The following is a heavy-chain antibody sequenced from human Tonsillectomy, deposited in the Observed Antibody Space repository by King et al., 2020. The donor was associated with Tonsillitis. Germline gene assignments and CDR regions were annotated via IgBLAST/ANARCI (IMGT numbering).Heavy chain of an antibody. CDR1: GFTFSTYS. Sequence: VQLVQSGGGLVKPGGSLRLSCAASGFTFSTYSMNWVRQAPGKGLEWVSSISTSSSYKSYADSVKGRFTISRDNAKNSLYLQMNSLRAEDTAVYYCAGGACSGGTFYQDDSFDIWGQGTMVTVSS. D-gene: IGHD2-15*01. V-gene: IGHV3-21*01. J-gene: IGHJ3*02. CDR3: AGGACSGGTFYQDDSFDI. CDR2: ISTSSSYK.